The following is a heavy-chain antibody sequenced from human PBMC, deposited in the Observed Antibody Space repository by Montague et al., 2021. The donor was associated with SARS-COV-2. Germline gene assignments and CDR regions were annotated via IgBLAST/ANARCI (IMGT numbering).Heavy chain of an antibody. J-gene: IGHJ6*04. CDR2: VKHSGDT. D-gene: IGHD3-3*01. CDR1: GGSFSGYS. V-gene: IGHV4-34*01. Sequence: SETLSLTCAVHGGSFSGYSWIWIRQPPGKGLEWIGEVKHSGDTKYNTSLKSRVAISIDTSKNQFSLKLSSVTAADTAVYYCARGGTSKTIFGVVTHVLEVDVWGKGTTVTVSS. CDR3: ARGGTSKTIFGVVTHVLEVDV.